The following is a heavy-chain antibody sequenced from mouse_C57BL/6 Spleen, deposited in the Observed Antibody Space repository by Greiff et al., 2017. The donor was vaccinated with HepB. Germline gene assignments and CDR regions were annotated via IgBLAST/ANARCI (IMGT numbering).Heavy chain of an antibody. J-gene: IGHJ1*03. CDR2: INPSSGYT. V-gene: IGHV1-4*01. D-gene: IGHD1-1*01. Sequence: QVQLQQSGAELARPGASVQMSCQASGYTFTRYTMHWVKQRPGQGLEWIGYINPSSGYTKYNQKFKDTAPLTADPSSSTAYMQLSSLTSEDSAVYYCARQGYGSSYWYFDVWGTGTTVTVAS. CDR1: GYTFTRYT. CDR3: ARQGYGSSYWYFDV.